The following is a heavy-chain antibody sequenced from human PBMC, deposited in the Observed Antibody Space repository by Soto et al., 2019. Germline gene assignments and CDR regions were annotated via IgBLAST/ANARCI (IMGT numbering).Heavy chain of an antibody. CDR3: ASGVGAPNGPIAAFDI. V-gene: IGHV1-2*04. Sequence: GASVKVSCKASGYTFTGYYMHWVRQAPGQGLEWMGWINPNSGGTNYAQKFQGWVTMTRDTSISTAYMELSRLRSDDTAVYYCASGVGAPNGPIAAFDIWGQGQMVTVSS. J-gene: IGHJ3*02. CDR1: GYTFTGYY. CDR2: INPNSGGT. D-gene: IGHD1-26*01.